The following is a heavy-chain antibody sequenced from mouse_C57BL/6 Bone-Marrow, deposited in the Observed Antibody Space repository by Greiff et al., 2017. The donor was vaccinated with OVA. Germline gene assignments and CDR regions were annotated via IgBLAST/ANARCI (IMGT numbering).Heavy chain of an antibody. CDR1: GYTFTNYS. V-gene: IGHV1-63*01. CDR2: IYPGGGYT. CDR3: ARSYYSAGGIAY. Sequence: QVQLKQSGAELVRPGTSVKMSCKASGYTFTNYSIGWVKQRPGQGLEWIGEIYPGGGYTNYNEKFKDKATLTADKSSSTAYMKFSSMTSEDSAVYFCARSYYSAGGIAYWGQGTLVTVSA. J-gene: IGHJ4*01. D-gene: IGHD1-1*01.